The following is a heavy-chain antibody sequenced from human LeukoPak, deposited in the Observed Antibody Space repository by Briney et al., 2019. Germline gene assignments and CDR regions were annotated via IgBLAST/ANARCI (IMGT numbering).Heavy chain of an antibody. D-gene: IGHD3-22*01. Sequence: PSETLSLTCTVSGGSISSYYWSWIRQPPEKGLEWIGYIHYSGSTNYNPSLKSRVTISVDTSKNQFSLKLSSVTAADTAVYYCARGGSGYRFDSWGQGTLVTVSS. J-gene: IGHJ4*02. CDR3: ARGGSGYRFDS. CDR1: GGSISSYY. V-gene: IGHV4-59*01. CDR2: IHYSGST.